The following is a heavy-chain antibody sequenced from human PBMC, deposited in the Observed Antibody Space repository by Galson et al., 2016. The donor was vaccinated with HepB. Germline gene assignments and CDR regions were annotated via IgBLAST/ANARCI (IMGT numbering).Heavy chain of an antibody. J-gene: IGHJ4*02. CDR2: ITSSSDTM. V-gene: IGHV3-48*02. Sequence: SLRLSCAASGFIFSVYNMNWARQAPGKGLEWIASITSSSDTMYYADSVKGRFTISRDNAKNSLYLEMHSLRDEDTAVYYCARDDYFRLGYWGQGTLVTVSS. CDR1: GFIFSVYN. D-gene: IGHD3-16*01. CDR3: ARDDYFRLGY.